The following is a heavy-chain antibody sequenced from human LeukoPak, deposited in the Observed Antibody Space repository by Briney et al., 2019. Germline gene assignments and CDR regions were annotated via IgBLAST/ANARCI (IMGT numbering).Heavy chain of an antibody. D-gene: IGHD6-19*01. Sequence: SETLSLTCTASGYSISSGYYWGWIRQPPGKGLEWIGSIYHSGSTYYNPSLKSRVTISVDTSKNQFSLKLSSVTAADTAVYYCARDAGIAVAGGISEGDYWGQGTLVTVSS. CDR1: GYSISSGYY. V-gene: IGHV4-38-2*02. CDR2: IYHSGST. J-gene: IGHJ4*02. CDR3: ARDAGIAVAGGISEGDY.